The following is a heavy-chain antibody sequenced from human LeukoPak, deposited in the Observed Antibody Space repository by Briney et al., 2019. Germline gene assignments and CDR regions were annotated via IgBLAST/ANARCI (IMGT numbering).Heavy chain of an antibody. CDR2: ISSSSSYI. CDR1: GFTFSSYS. CDR3: ARGSGYDYYYGMDV. D-gene: IGHD3-22*01. J-gene: IGHJ6*02. Sequence: PGGSLRLSCAASGFTFSSYSMNRVRQAPGKGLEWVSSISSSSSYIYYADSVKGRFTISRDNAKNSLYLQMNSLRAEDTAVYYCARGSGYDYYYGMDVWGQGTTVTVSS. V-gene: IGHV3-21*01.